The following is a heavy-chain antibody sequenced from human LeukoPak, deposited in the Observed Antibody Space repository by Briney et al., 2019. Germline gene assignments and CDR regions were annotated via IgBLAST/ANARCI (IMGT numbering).Heavy chain of an antibody. CDR2: INPNSGGT. CDR1: GYTFTGYY. J-gene: IGHJ3*02. Sequence: ASVKVSCKASGYTFTGYYMHWVRQAPGQGLEWMGWINPNSGGTNYAQKFQGRVTMTRDTSISTAYMELSRLRSDDTAVYCCARVLWPENAFDIWGQGTMVTVSS. CDR3: ARVLWPENAFDI. V-gene: IGHV1-2*02.